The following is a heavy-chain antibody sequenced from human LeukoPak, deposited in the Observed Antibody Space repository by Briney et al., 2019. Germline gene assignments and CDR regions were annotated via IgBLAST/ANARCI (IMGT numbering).Heavy chain of an antibody. CDR2: IIPIFGTA. CDR3: ARGVLEKYDFWSGSPDY. D-gene: IGHD3-3*01. CDR1: GGTFSSYA. J-gene: IGHJ4*02. Sequence: SVKVSCKASGGTFSSYAISWVRQAPGQGLEWMGGIIPIFGTANYAQKFQGRVMITADESTSTAYMELSSLRSEDTAVYYCARGVLEKYDFWSGSPDYWGQGTLVTVSS. V-gene: IGHV1-69*13.